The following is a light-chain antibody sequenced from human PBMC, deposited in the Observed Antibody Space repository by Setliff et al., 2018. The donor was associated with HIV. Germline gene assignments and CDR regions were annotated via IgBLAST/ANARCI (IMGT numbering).Light chain of an antibody. CDR1: SSDVGLYNF. CDR2: DVT. V-gene: IGLV2-14*01. J-gene: IGLJ1*01. CDR3: SSFRTSRKFG. Sequence: QSVLTQPASVSGSPGQSITISCTGTSSDVGLYNFVSWYQQHPGKVPKLIIYDVTNRPSGISHRFSGAKSGNTASLTISGLQADDEADYYCSSFRTSRKFGFGTGTKSPS.